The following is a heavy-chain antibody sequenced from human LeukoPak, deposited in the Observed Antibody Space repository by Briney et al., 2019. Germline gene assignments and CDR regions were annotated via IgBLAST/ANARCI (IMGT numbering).Heavy chain of an antibody. CDR1: GYTFTGYY. Sequence: GASVKVSCKASGYTFTGYYMHWVRQAPGQGLEWMGWINPNSGGTNYAQKFQGRVTMTRDTSISTAYMELSRQRSDDTAVYYCARVGHGGYCSSTSCSEFDPWGQGTLVTVSS. J-gene: IGHJ5*02. CDR3: ARVGHGGYCSSTSCSEFDP. V-gene: IGHV1-2*02. D-gene: IGHD2-2*01. CDR2: INPNSGGT.